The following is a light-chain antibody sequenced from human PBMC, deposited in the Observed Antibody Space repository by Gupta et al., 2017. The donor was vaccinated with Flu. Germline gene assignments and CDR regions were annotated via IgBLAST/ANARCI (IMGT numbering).Light chain of an antibody. J-gene: IGLJ2*01. CDR2: LNN. CDR1: SSNIGAGYD. Sequence: QSVLTQPPSVSGAPGQMVTISCTGSSSNIGAGYDVHWYQQLPGTAPKLLIYLNNNRPSGVPDRFSGSKSGTSASLAITGLQAEDEADYYCQSYDSSLSGWEVFGGGTKLTVL. V-gene: IGLV1-40*01. CDR3: QSYDSSLSGWEV.